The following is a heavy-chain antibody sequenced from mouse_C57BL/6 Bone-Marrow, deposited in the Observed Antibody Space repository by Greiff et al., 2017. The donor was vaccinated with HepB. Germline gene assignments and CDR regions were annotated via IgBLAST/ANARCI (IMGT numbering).Heavy chain of an antibody. V-gene: IGHV1-54*01. D-gene: IGHD1-1*01. CDR3: EREGFTTVVATNGYFDV. CDR1: GYAFTTYL. J-gene: IGHJ1*03. CDR2: INPGSGGT. Sequence: QVQLQQSGAELVRPGTSVKVSCKASGYAFTTYLIEWVKQRPGQGLEWIGVINPGSGGTNYNEKFKGKATLTADKSSSTGYMQLSSLTSEDSAVYFCEREGFTTVVATNGYFDVWGTGTTVTVSS.